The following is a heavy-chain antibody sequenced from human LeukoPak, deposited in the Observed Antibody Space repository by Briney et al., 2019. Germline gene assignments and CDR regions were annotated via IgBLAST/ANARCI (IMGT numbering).Heavy chain of an antibody. CDR3: ASVRVGDCSSTSCFYYYYYGMDV. V-gene: IGHV1-2*06. CDR1: GYTFTGYY. CDR2: INPNSGGT. D-gene: IGHD2-2*01. Sequence: ASVKVSCKASGYTFTGYYMHWVRQAPGQGLEWMGRINPNSGGTNYAQKFQGRVTITADESTSTAYMELSSLRSEDTAVYYCASVRVGDCSSTSCFYYYYYGMDVWGQGTTVTVSS. J-gene: IGHJ6*02.